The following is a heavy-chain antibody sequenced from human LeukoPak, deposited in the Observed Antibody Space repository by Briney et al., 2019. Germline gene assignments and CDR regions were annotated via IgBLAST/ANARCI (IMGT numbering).Heavy chain of an antibody. D-gene: IGHD3-10*01. V-gene: IGHV3-9*01. CDR3: AKDIFTMVRGVMDG. CDR2: ISWNSGDI. CDR1: GFTFDDYA. Sequence: PGGSLRLSCAASGFTFDDYAMHWVRQAPGKGLEWVSGISWNSGDIGYADSVKGRFTISRDNAKNSLYLQMNSLRAEDTALYYCAKDIFTMVRGVMDGWGQGTLVTVSS. J-gene: IGHJ4*02.